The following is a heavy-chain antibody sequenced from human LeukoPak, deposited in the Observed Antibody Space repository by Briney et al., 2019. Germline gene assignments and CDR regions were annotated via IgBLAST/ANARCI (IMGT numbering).Heavy chain of an antibody. J-gene: IGHJ4*02. CDR2: ISSSNSYI. CDR1: GFTFSAYA. D-gene: IGHD5-12*01. Sequence: GGSLRLSCSASGFTFSAYAMHWVRQAPGKGLEWVSSISSSNSYIYYADSVKGRFTISRDNAKNSLYLQMNSLRAEDTAVYYCASDAYRSKDIELYWGQGTLVTVSS. V-gene: IGHV3-21*01. CDR3: ASDAYRSKDIELY.